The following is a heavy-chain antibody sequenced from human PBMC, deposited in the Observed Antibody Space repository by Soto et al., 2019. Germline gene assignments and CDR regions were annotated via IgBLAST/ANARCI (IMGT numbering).Heavy chain of an antibody. Sequence: ASVKVSCKVSGYTLTELSMHWVRQAPGKGLEWMGGFDPEDGETIYAQKFQGRVTMTEDTSTDTAYMELSSLRSEDTAVYYCATSVRDIVVVPAAKGGGSDAFDIWGKGTMVTVSS. D-gene: IGHD2-2*01. V-gene: IGHV1-24*01. CDR3: ATSVRDIVVVPAAKGGGSDAFDI. CDR2: FDPEDGET. J-gene: IGHJ3*02. CDR1: GYTLTELS.